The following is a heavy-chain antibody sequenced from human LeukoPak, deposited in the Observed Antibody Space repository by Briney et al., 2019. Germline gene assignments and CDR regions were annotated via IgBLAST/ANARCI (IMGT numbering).Heavy chain of an antibody. Sequence: SETLSLTCTVSGGSISSSSYYWGWIRQPPGKGLEWIGEINHSGSTNYNPSLKSRVTISVDTSKNQFSLKLSSVTAADTAVYYCASSYRDGYNYGAGYFDYWGQGTLVTVSS. CDR2: INHSGST. V-gene: IGHV4-39*07. J-gene: IGHJ4*02. CDR1: GGSISSSSYY. CDR3: ASSYRDGYNYGAGYFDY. D-gene: IGHD5-24*01.